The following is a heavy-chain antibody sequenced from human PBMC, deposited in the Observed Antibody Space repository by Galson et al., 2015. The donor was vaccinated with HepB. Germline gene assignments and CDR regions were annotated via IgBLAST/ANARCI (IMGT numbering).Heavy chain of an antibody. CDR2: ISGSGGST. CDR1: GFTFSSYA. V-gene: IGHV3-23*01. D-gene: IGHD3-3*01. Sequence: SLRLSCAASGFTFSSYAMSWVRQAPGKGLEWVSAISGSGGSTYYADSVKGRFTISRDNSKNTLYLQMNSLRAEDTAVYYCAKVKGFTIFGVVIMGGFDYWGQGTLVTVSS. J-gene: IGHJ4*02. CDR3: AKVKGFTIFGVVIMGGFDY.